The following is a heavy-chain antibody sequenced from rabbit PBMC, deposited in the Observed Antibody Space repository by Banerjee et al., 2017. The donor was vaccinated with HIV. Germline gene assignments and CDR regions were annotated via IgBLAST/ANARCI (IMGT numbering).Heavy chain of an antibody. J-gene: IGHJ4*01. Sequence: QLKESGGGLVQPGGSLKLSCKASGFTLSSYYMWWVRQAPGKGLEWIGYINTGSGSTWYASWAKGRFTISSHNAQNTVDLQMNSLTAADTATYFCVRDTWHFKLWGQGTLVTVS. D-gene: IGHD3-1*01. CDR2: INTGSGST. CDR3: VRDTWHFKL. CDR1: GFTLSSYY. V-gene: IGHV1S7*01.